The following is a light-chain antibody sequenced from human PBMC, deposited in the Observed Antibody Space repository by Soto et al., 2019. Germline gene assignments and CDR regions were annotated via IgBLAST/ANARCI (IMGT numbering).Light chain of an antibody. J-gene: IGKJ2*01. CDR3: QHYDRSPYT. CDR2: GAS. Sequence: EIVLTQSPGTLSLSPGERATLSCRASQSVTSSYLAWYQQKPGQAPRLLIYGASSRATGIPDRFSGRGSGTDFTLTISRLEPEDSAVYFCQHYDRSPYTFGQGTKVEIK. V-gene: IGKV3-20*01. CDR1: QSVTSSY.